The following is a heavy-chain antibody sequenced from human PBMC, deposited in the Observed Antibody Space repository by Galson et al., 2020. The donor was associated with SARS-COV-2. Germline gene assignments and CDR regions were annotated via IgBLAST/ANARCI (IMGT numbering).Heavy chain of an antibody. CDR2: ISSSGSTI. CDR3: AIYGSGSYSYYGMDV. D-gene: IGHD3-10*01. Sequence: GGSLRLSCAASGFTFSSYEMNWVRQAPGKGLEWVSYISSSGSTIYYADSVKGRFTISRDNAKNSLYLQMNSLRAEDTAVYYCAIYGSGSYSYYGMDVWGQGTTVTVSS. V-gene: IGHV3-48*03. CDR1: GFTFSSYE. J-gene: IGHJ6*02.